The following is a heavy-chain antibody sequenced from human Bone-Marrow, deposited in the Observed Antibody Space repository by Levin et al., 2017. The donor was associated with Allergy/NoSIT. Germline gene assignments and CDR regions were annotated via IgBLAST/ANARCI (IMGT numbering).Heavy chain of an antibody. CDR3: AFTYGDKYGEYHSAFEF. Sequence: KVSCQDSGYNGLTYWIGWVRQLPGQGLEWMGVIYPTDSETRYSPSFAGRVTIPADKSSKTTYLQWSSLKAADTAIYYCAFTYGDKYGEYHSAFEFWGQGTLVTVSS. J-gene: IGHJ3*01. V-gene: IGHV5-51*01. CDR2: IYPTDSET. CDR1: GYNGLTYW. D-gene: IGHD4-17*01.